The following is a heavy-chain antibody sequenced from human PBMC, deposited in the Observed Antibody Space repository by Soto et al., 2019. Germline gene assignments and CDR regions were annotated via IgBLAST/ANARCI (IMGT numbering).Heavy chain of an antibody. D-gene: IGHD1-26*01. CDR2: ISGSGGST. Sequence: LRLSCTASGFTFSSYAMSWVRQAPGKGLEWVSAISGSGGSTYYADSVKGRFTISRDNSKNTLYLQMNSLRAEDTAVYYCAKAGIVGATIASGHFDYWGQGTLVTVSS. J-gene: IGHJ4*02. CDR3: AKAGIVGATIASGHFDY. CDR1: GFTFSSYA. V-gene: IGHV3-23*01.